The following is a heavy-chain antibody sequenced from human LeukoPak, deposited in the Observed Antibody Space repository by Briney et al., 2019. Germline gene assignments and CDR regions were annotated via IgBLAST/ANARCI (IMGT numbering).Heavy chain of an antibody. V-gene: IGHV3-48*03. CDR3: ARCYYDGSGYYPPWFDY. CDR1: GFTFSSYE. CDR2: ISSSGSGSTI. D-gene: IGHD3-22*01. J-gene: IGHJ5*01. Sequence: GGSLRLSCAASGFTFSSYEMNWVRQAPGKGLEWVSYISSSGSGSTIYYADSVKGRFTISRDNAKNSLYLQMNSLRAEDTAVYYCARCYYDGSGYYPPWFDYWGQGTLVTVSS.